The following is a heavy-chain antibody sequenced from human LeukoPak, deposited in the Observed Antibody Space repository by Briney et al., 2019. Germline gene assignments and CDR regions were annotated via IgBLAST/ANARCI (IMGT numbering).Heavy chain of an antibody. CDR3: AGSSEMATWNY. J-gene: IGHJ4*02. V-gene: IGHV5-51*01. CDR2: IYPGDSDT. D-gene: IGHD5-24*01. Sequence: GESLRISCKGSGYSFTSYWIDWVRQMPGKGLEWMGIIYPGDSDTRYSPSFQGQVTISADKSISTAYLQWSSLKASDTAMYYCAGSSEMATWNYWGQGTLVTVSS. CDR1: GYSFTSYW.